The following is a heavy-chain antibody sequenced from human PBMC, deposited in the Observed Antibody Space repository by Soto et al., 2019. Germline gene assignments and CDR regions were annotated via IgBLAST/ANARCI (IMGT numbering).Heavy chain of an antibody. D-gene: IGHD6-19*01. CDR1: GFTFSSYA. Sequence: VQLVESGGGVVQPGRSLRLSCAASGFTFSSYAMHWVRQAPGKGLEWVAVISYDGSNKYYADSVKGRFTISRDNSKNTLYLQMNSLRAEDTAVYYCARDRGAVAGFFDYWGQGTLVTVSS. J-gene: IGHJ4*02. CDR3: ARDRGAVAGFFDY. CDR2: ISYDGSNK. V-gene: IGHV3-30-3*01.